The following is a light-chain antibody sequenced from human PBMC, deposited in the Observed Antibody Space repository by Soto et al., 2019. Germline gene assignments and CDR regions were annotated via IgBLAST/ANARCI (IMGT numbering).Light chain of an antibody. J-gene: IGKJ1*01. CDR1: ENIRDF. CDR2: EAS. V-gene: IGKV1-5*01. Sequence: DIQMTQSPSSLSTSVGDRVTITCRASENIRDFVNWYQQKPGKAPKLLIYEASSLESGVPSRFSGSGSGTEFTLTISSLQPDDFATYYCQQYSSYSKTFGQGTKV. CDR3: QQYSSYSKT.